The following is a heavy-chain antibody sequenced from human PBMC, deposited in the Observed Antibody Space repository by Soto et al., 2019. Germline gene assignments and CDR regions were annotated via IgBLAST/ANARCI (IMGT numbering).Heavy chain of an antibody. Sequence: SETLSLTCTVSGGSISSSSYYWGWIRQPPGKGLEWIGSIYYSGSTYYNPSLKSRATISVDTSKNQLSLKLSSVTAADTAVYYCASKIVATITTYFDYWGQGTLVTVSS. CDR3: ASKIVATITTYFDY. V-gene: IGHV4-39*01. CDR1: GGSISSSSYY. J-gene: IGHJ4*02. CDR2: IYYSGST. D-gene: IGHD5-12*01.